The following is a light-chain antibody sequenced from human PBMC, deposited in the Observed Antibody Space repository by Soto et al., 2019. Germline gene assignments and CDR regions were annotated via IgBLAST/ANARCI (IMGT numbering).Light chain of an antibody. CDR2: GAS. V-gene: IGKV3-20*01. CDR3: QQYDSSPLT. CDR1: QSVSSSY. Sequence: EIVLTQSPGTLSLSPGERATLSCRASQSVSSSYLAWYQQKPGQAPRLLIYGASSRATGIPDRFSGSGSGKDFTLTISRLEPEDFAVYYFQQYDSSPLTFGGGNKVELK. J-gene: IGKJ4*01.